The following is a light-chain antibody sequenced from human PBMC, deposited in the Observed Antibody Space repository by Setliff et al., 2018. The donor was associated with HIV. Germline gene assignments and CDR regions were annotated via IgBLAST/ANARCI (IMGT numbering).Light chain of an antibody. Sequence: QSALTQPPSVSAAPGQKVTISCSGSSSNIGNNYVSWYQQLPGTAPKLLIYDNNKRPSGIPDRFSGSKSGASATLGITGLQTGDEADYYCGTWDSSLSASVFGAGTKV. CDR3: GTWDSSLSASV. CDR2: DNN. J-gene: IGLJ1*01. CDR1: SSNIGNNY. V-gene: IGLV1-51*01.